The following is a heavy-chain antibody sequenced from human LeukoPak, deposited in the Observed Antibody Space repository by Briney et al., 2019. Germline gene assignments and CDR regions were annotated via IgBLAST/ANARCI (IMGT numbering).Heavy chain of an antibody. D-gene: IGHD6-19*01. CDR2: VYRSGSS. Sequence: PSETLSLTCTVSGDSISTSSNYWGWIRQLPGKGLEWIGSVYRSGSSYYSPSLNNRVTISVDTSKNQFTLNLTSVTAADTAVYYCARRGTSGWAYYFDFWGQGSLLTVSS. V-gene: IGHV4-39*01. J-gene: IGHJ4*02. CDR3: ARRGTSGWAYYFDF. CDR1: GDSISTSSNY.